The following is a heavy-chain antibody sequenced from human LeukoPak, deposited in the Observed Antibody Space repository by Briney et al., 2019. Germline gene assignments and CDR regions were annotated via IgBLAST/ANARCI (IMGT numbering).Heavy chain of an antibody. D-gene: IGHD3-10*01. J-gene: IGHJ4*02. CDR2: ISGNGASA. Sequence: PGGSLRLSCAASGFTFSSYAMSWVRQAPGKGLEWVSPISGNGASAHYADSVKGRFTTSRDNSKNTLYLQMNSLTAEDTAVYYCAKGYSRTTASYFDYWGQGILVTVSS. V-gene: IGHV3-23*01. CDR3: AKGYSRTTASYFDY. CDR1: GFTFSSYA.